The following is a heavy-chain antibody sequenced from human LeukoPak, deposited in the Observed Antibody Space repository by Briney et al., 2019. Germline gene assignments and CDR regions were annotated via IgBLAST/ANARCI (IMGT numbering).Heavy chain of an antibody. CDR2: IQYDGSNK. CDR3: AKDNWGVDY. V-gene: IGHV3-30*02. D-gene: IGHD3-16*01. Sequence: PGGSLRLSCAASGFTFSSYNMHWVRQAPGKGLEWVAFIQYDGSNKYYADSVKGRFTISRDNSENTLYLQMSSLRPEDTAVYYCAKDNWGVDYWGQGTLVTVSS. CDR1: GFTFSSYN. J-gene: IGHJ4*02.